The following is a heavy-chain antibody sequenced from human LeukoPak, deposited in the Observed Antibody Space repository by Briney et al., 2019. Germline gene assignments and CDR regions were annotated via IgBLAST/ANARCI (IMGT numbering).Heavy chain of an antibody. CDR1: GFTFSSYS. D-gene: IGHD6-19*01. J-gene: IGHJ4*02. Sequence: GGSLRLSCAASGFTFSSYSMNWVRQAPGKGLEWVSSISSSSSYIYYADSVKGRFTISRDNAKNSLYLQMNSLRAEDTAVYYCARDRTGIAVAGTDFDYWGQGTLVTVSS. V-gene: IGHV3-21*04. CDR2: ISSSSSYI. CDR3: ARDRTGIAVAGTDFDY.